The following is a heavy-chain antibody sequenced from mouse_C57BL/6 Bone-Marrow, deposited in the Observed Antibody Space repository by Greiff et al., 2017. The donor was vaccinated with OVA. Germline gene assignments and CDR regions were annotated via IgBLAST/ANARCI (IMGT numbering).Heavy chain of an antibody. Sequence: EVQLQQSGPELAKPGASVKIPCKASGYTFTDYNMDWVKQSHGKSLEWIGDINSNNGGTIYNQKFKGKATLNVDKSSSTAYMELRSLTSEDTAVYYCAGGGYYDYDGGAWFAYWGQGTTVTASS. CDR3: AGGGYYDYDGGAWFAY. V-gene: IGHV1-18*01. CDR2: INSNNGGT. D-gene: IGHD2-4*01. J-gene: IGHJ3*01. CDR1: GYTFTDYN.